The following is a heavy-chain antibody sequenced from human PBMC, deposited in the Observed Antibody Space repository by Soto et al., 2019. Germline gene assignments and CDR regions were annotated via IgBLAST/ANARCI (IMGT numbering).Heavy chain of an antibody. CDR2: ISGSGAST. CDR3: AKPPDKEMSTFSFHY. Sequence: EVQLLESGGGLVQPGGSLRLSCAASGFTFSSYAMSWVRQAPGKGLEWVSAISGSGASTYYADSVKGRFTISRDNSKNTLYLQMNSLIAEDTAVYYCAKPPDKEMSTFSFHYWGQGTLVTVSS. CDR1: GFTFSSYA. J-gene: IGHJ4*02. V-gene: IGHV3-23*01. D-gene: IGHD3-3*02.